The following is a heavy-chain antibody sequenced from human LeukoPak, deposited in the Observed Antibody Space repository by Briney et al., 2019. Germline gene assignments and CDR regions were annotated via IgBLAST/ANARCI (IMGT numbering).Heavy chain of an antibody. Sequence: SETLSLTCTVSGDSISSSYWGWVRQPAGKGLEWIGRIYLSGSTNYNPSLKSRVTMSVDTSKNQFSLELTSVTAADAAVYYCARDCSGGNCYLGVIDYWGQGTLVTVSS. D-gene: IGHD2-15*01. CDR2: IYLSGST. J-gene: IGHJ4*02. V-gene: IGHV4-4*07. CDR3: ARDCSGGNCYLGVIDY. CDR1: GDSISSSY.